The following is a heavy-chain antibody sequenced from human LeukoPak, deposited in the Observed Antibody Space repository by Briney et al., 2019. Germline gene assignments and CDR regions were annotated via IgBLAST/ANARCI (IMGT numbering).Heavy chain of an antibody. Sequence: SETLSLTCTVSGGSISSSGYYWGWIRQPPGKGLEWIGSIYYSGSTYYNPSLKSRVTISVDTSKNQFSLRLRSVTAADTAVYYCARGQAGTLLSFFDYWGQGTLVTVSS. CDR2: IYYSGST. CDR1: GGSISSSGYY. J-gene: IGHJ4*02. CDR3: ARGQAGTLLSFFDY. D-gene: IGHD6-13*01. V-gene: IGHV4-39*07.